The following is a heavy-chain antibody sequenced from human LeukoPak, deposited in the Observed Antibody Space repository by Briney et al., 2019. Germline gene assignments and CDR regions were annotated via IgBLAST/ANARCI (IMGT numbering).Heavy chain of an antibody. D-gene: IGHD3-22*01. Sequence: SVKVSCKASGGTFSSYAISWVRQAPGQGLEWMGGIIPIFGTANYAQKFQGRVTITADESTSTAYMELSSLRSEDTAVYYCARSADYYDSSGYMVFYYWGQGTLVTASS. CDR2: IIPIFGTA. CDR3: ARSADYYDSSGYMVFYY. V-gene: IGHV1-69*13. J-gene: IGHJ4*02. CDR1: GGTFSSYA.